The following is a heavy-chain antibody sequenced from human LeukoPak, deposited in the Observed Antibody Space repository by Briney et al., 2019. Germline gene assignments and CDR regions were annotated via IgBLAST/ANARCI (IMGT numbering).Heavy chain of an antibody. CDR2: MNPNSGNT. V-gene: IGHV1-8*01. CDR3: AGALVGATSYYFDY. J-gene: IGHJ4*02. CDR1: GYTFTSYD. Sequence: ASVKVSCKASGYTFTSYDINWVRQATGQGLEWIGWMNPNSGNTGYAQKFQGRVTMTRNTSISTAYMELSSLRSEDTAVYYCAGALVGATSYYFDYWGQGTLVTVSS. D-gene: IGHD1-26*01.